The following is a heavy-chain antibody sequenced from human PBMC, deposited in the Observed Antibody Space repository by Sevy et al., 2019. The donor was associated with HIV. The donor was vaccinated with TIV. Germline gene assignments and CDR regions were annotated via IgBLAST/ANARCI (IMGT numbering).Heavy chain of an antibody. V-gene: IGHV3-48*01. J-gene: IGHJ4*02. D-gene: IGHD5-12*01. Sequence: QAGGSLRLSCVASGFTYSMNWVRQAPGKGLEWVSYISDSSATIHYADSVKGRFTISRDNAKNSLYLQMNTLRAEDTAVYYCASQRGGYERLYYFDSWGQGTLVTVSS. CDR1: GFTYS. CDR3: ASQRGGYERLYYFDS. CDR2: ISDSSATI.